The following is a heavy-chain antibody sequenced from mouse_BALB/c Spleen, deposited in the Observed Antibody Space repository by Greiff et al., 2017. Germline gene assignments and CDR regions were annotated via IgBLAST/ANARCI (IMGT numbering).Heavy chain of an antibody. J-gene: IGHJ4*01. CDR3: ARRGGNWAMDY. D-gene: IGHD2-1*01. Sequence: QVQLQQSGAELAKPGASVKMSCKASGYTFTSYWMHWVKQRPGQGLEWIGYINPSTGYTEYNQKFKDKATLTADKSSSTAYMQLSSLTSEDSAVYYCARRGGNWAMDYWGQGTSVTVSS. CDR1: GYTFTSYW. V-gene: IGHV1-7*01. CDR2: INPSTGYT.